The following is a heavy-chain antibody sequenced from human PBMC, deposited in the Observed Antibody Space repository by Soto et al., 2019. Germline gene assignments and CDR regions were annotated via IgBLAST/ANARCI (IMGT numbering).Heavy chain of an antibody. CDR3: ARGGGSDSFGY. J-gene: IGHJ4*02. D-gene: IGHD1-26*01. CDR2: INHLETT. Sequence: PSETLSLTCTVSGASITFGGYSWSWIRQTPGKGLEWIGYINHLETTFYNPSFESRLTLSIDRAKNQFSLKLHSMSAADRAVYFCARGGGSDSFGYWGQGILVTVSS. V-gene: IGHV4-30-2*01. CDR1: GASITFGGYS.